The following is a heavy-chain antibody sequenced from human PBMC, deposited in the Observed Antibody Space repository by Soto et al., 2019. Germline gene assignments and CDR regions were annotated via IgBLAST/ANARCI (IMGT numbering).Heavy chain of an antibody. CDR3: ARFRYCTSSTCRAFDY. J-gene: IGHJ4*02. Sequence: PGESLKIFCKGSGYSFTNDWIGWVRQMPGKGLEWMGIIYPGDSDTRYSPSFQGQVTISADKSISTAYLQWSSLKASDAAIYYCARFRYCTSSTCRAFDYWGQGTLVTVSS. V-gene: IGHV5-51*01. D-gene: IGHD2-2*01. CDR2: IYPGDSDT. CDR1: GYSFTNDW.